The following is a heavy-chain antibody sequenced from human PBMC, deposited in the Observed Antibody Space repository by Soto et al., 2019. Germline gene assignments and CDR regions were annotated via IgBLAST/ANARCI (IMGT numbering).Heavy chain of an antibody. V-gene: IGHV4-39*01. J-gene: IGHJ4*02. CDR2: IYYSGST. CDR3: ARREYYYDSSGSHFDY. D-gene: IGHD3-22*01. Sequence: SETLSLTCTVSGGSISSSSYYWGWIRQPPGKGLEWIGGIYYSGSTYYNPSLKSRVTISVDTSKNQFSLKLSSVTAADTAVYYCARREYYYDSSGSHFDYWGQGTLVTVSS. CDR1: GGSISSSSYY.